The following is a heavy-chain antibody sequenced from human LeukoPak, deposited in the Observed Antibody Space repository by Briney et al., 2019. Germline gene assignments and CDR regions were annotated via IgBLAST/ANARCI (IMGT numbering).Heavy chain of an antibody. V-gene: IGHV3-7*05. CDR1: GFTLNDSW. J-gene: IGHJ5*01. D-gene: IGHD2-15*01. CDR2: INQNGGEK. Sequence: GGSLRLSCAASGFTLNDSWMTWVGQAPGKGLEWVANINQNGGEKEYVDSVKGRFTISRDNAKNSLFLQMNRLRAEDTAVYYCARGIGWFEYWGQGTLVTVSS. CDR3: ARGIGWFEY.